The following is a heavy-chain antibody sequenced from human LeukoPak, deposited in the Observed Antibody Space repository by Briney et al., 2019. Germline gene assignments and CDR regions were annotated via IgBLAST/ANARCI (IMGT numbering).Heavy chain of an antibody. V-gene: IGHV4-59*11. CDR1: GGSISSHY. Sequence: SETLSLTCTVSGGSISSHYWSWIRQAPGKGLEWIGYIYYSGSTNYNPSLKSRVTISVDTSKNQFSLKLTSVIAADTAVYYCARFSWGCSTASCYLTNWGQGALVTVSS. CDR3: ARFSWGCSTASCYLTN. J-gene: IGHJ4*02. CDR2: IYYSGST. D-gene: IGHD2-2*01.